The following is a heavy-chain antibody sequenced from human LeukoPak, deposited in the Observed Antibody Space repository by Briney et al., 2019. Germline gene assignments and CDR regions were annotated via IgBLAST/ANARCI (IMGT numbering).Heavy chain of an antibody. Sequence: GGSLRLSCTASGFTFSDYWMTWVRQAPGKGLEWVANIKPDGSEKYYVDSVKGRFTISRDNAKNSLYLQMNSLRVEDTAVYYCARESAYAFDYWGQGILVTVSS. CDR2: IKPDGSEK. D-gene: IGHD5-12*01. CDR1: GFTFSDYW. CDR3: ARESAYAFDY. V-gene: IGHV3-7*01. J-gene: IGHJ4*02.